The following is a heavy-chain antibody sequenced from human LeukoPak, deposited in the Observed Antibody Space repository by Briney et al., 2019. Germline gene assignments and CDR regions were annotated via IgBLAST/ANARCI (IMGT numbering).Heavy chain of an antibody. CDR2: IYYSGRT. Sequence: PSETLSLTCSVSGGSISNNSYYWGWIRQPPGKGLEWIGSIYYSGRTYYNPSLKSRVTISVDTSKNHFSLKLSSMIAADTAFNYCARHVAAGPGADAFDIWGQGTIVTVSS. CDR1: GGSISNNSYY. J-gene: IGHJ3*02. V-gene: IGHV4-39*01. CDR3: ARHVAAGPGADAFDI. D-gene: IGHD6-13*01.